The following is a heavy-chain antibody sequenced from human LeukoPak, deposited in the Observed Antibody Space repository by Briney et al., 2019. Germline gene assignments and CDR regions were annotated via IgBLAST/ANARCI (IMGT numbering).Heavy chain of an antibody. CDR2: IIPIFGTA. CDR1: GGTFISYA. Sequence: SVKVSCKASGGTFISYAISWVRQAPGQGLEWMGGIIPIFGTANYAQKFQGRVSITADESTSTAYMELSSLRSEDTAVYYCASSEYSSSAGGYWGQGTLVTVSS. D-gene: IGHD6-6*01. CDR3: ASSEYSSSAGGY. J-gene: IGHJ4*02. V-gene: IGHV1-69*01.